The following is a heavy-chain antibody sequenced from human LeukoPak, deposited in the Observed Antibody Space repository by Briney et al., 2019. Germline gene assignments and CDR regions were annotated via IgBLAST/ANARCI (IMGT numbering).Heavy chain of an antibody. CDR3: ARYSKPNYSNWFDP. CDR2: IYTSGST. D-gene: IGHD4/OR15-4a*01. J-gene: IGHJ5*02. Sequence: SETLSLTCTVSGGSISSYYWSWIRQPPGKGLEWMGRIYTSGSTNYNPSLKSRVTMSVDTSKNQFSLKLSSVTAADTAVYYCARYSKPNYSNWFDPWGQGTLVTVSS. CDR1: GGSISSYY. V-gene: IGHV4-4*07.